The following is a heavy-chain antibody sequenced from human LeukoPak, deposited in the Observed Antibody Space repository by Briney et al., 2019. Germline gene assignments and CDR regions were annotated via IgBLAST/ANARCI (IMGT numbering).Heavy chain of an antibody. CDR1: GYTFTSYY. CDR2: INPSGGST. V-gene: IGHV1-46*01. CDR3: ARDEGLRHWYFDL. D-gene: IGHD4-17*01. J-gene: IGHJ2*01. Sequence: ASEKVSCKASGYTFTSYYMHWVRQAPGQGLEWMGIINPSGGSTSYAQKFQGRVTMSRDTSTSTVYMELSSLRSEDTAVYYCARDEGLRHWYFDLWGRGTLVTVSS.